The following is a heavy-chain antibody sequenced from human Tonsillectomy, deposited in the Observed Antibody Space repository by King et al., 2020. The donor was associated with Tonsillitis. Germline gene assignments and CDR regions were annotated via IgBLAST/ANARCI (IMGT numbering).Heavy chain of an antibody. D-gene: IGHD2-2*01. J-gene: IGHJ4*02. CDR1: GGSLNSGGYY. CDR2: IYYTGST. V-gene: IGHV4-31*03. Sequence: PLQESGPGLVKPSQTLSLTCTVSGGSLNSGGYYWSWIRQHPGKALEWIGYIYYTGSTYYNPSLKSRVTVSVDTSKNQFSLKLSSVTAADTAVYYCARTSRYCSSTNCPAPFDYWGQGTLVTVSS. CDR3: ARTSRYCSSTNCPAPFDY.